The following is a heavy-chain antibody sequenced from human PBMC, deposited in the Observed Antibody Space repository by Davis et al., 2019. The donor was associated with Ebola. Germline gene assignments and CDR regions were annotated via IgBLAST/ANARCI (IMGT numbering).Heavy chain of an antibody. CDR3: ARETNSRLLYNWFDP. CDR1: GFTFSSYS. D-gene: IGHD2-21*01. J-gene: IGHJ5*02. V-gene: IGHV3-21*01. Sequence: GGSLRLSCAASGFTFSSYSMNCVRQAPGKGLEWVSSISSSSSYIYYADSVKGRFTISRDNAKNSLYLQMNSLRDEDTAVYYCARETNSRLLYNWFDPWGQGTLVTVSS. CDR2: ISSSSSYI.